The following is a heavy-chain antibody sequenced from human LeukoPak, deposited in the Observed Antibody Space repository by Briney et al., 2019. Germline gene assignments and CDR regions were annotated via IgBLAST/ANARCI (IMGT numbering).Heavy chain of an antibody. D-gene: IGHD2-15*01. CDR2: IYHSGST. V-gene: IGHV4-4*02. Sequence: SETLSLTCAVSGGSISSSNWWSCVRQPPGKGLEWIGEIYHSGSTNYNPSLKSRVTISVDKSKNQFSLKLSSVTAADTAVYYCASRTREYCSGGSCYNWFDPWGQGTLVTVSS. J-gene: IGHJ5*02. CDR3: ASRTREYCSGGSCYNWFDP. CDR1: GGSISSSNW.